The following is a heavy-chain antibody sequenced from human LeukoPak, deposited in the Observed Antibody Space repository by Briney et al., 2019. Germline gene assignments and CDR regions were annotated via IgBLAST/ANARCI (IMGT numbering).Heavy chain of an antibody. J-gene: IGHJ4*02. CDR3: ARAGSFWHYVY. CDR1: GFTFSGFW. CDR2: IKQDGSEK. V-gene: IGHV3-7*01. D-gene: IGHD1-7*01. Sequence: GGSLRLSCAASGFTFSGFWMSWVRQTPGKGLEWVANIKQDGSEKYYVDSVKGRFTISRDNAKNSLSLQMNGLRVEDTAVYYCARAGSFWHYVYWGQGTLVTVSS.